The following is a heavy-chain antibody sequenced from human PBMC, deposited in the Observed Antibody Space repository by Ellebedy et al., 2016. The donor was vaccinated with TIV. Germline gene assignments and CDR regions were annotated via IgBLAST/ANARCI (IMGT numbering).Heavy chain of an antibody. J-gene: IGHJ4*02. Sequence: AASVKVSCKASGYIFTSNAMHWVRQAPGQRLEWVGWINAGNGNTKYSQKFQGRVTITRDTSASTAFMELSSLRSEDTAVYFCAREAIAAAKIQPNLEYWGQGTLVTVSS. CDR2: INAGNGNT. V-gene: IGHV1-3*01. CDR1: GYIFTSNA. D-gene: IGHD6-13*01. CDR3: AREAIAAAKIQPNLEY.